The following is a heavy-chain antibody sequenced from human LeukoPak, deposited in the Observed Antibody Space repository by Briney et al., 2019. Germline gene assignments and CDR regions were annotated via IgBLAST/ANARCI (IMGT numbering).Heavy chain of an antibody. CDR1: GGSISNSRFY. Sequence: SETLSLTCTVSGGSISNSRFYWGWIRQSPGKGLEWIGHIYYTGRTQDNPSLKSRVSISIDTSKSQFSLRLTSVTAADTAIYFCATPQSGDHSTIDYWGQGTLVIVSS. V-gene: IGHV4-39*07. CDR2: IYYTGRT. J-gene: IGHJ4*02. D-gene: IGHD5-12*01. CDR3: ATPQSGDHSTIDY.